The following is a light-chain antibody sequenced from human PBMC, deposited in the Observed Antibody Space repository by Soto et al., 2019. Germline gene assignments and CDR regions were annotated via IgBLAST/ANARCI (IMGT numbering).Light chain of an antibody. CDR2: AAS. CDR1: QDISAY. J-gene: IGKJ5*01. V-gene: IGKV1-12*01. CDR3: QQANSFPRT. Sequence: DIQMTQSPSSVSASVGDRVTITCRASQDISAYLAWYQQKPGKAPKLLIYAASSLQSGVPSRFSGGGSRTDFTFTISSLQPEDSATYYCQQANSFPRTFGQGTRLEIK.